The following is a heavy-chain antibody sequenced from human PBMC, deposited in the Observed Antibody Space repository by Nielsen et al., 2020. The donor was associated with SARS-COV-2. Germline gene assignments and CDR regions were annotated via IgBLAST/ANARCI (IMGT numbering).Heavy chain of an antibody. D-gene: IGHD6-13*01. CDR1: GYTFTSYG. CDR3: ARGSSSSIYYYYYGMDV. CDR2: ISAYNGNT. V-gene: IGHV1-18*01. J-gene: IGHJ6*02. Sequence: ASVKVSCKASGYTFTSYGISWVRQAPGQGLEWMGWISAYNGNTNYAQKLQGRVTMTTDTSTSTAYMELRSLRSDDTAVYYCARGSSSSIYYYYYGMDVWGQGTTVTVSS.